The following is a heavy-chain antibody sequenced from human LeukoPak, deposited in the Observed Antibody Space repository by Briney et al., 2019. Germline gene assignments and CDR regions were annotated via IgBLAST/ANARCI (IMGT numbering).Heavy chain of an antibody. CDR1: GFTFSSYS. CDR2: INWNGGST. V-gene: IGHV3-20*04. CDR3: ARDSVGDYRDSYFDY. D-gene: IGHD4-17*01. Sequence: PGGSLRLSCAASGFTFSSYSMNWVRQAPGKGLEWVSGINWNGGSTGYADSVKGRFTISRDNAKNSLYLQMNSLRAEDTALYYCARDSVGDYRDSYFDYWGQGTLVTVSS. J-gene: IGHJ4*02.